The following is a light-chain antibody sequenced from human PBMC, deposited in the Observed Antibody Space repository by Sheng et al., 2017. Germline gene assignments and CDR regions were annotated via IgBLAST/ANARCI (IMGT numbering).Light chain of an antibody. CDR3: QQVTIYPYT. CDR1: QDISNY. V-gene: IGKV1-33*01. J-gene: IGKJ2*01. Sequence: DIQMTQSPSSLSASVGDRVTITCQASQDISNYLNWYQQKPGKAPKLLIYDASNLETGVPSRFSGSGSGTDFTLTISSLQPEDFATYYCQQVTIYPYTFGQGTKLEIK. CDR2: DAS.